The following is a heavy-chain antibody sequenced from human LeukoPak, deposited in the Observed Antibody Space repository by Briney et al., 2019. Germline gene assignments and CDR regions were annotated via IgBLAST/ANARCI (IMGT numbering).Heavy chain of an antibody. CDR1: GYSISSGFY. D-gene: IGHD6-13*01. J-gene: IGHJ4*02. CDR3: ARVAAAGNYYFDY. V-gene: IGHV4-38-2*02. CDR2: IYHSATT. Sequence: SETLSLTCTVSGYSISSGFYWGWIRQPPGKGLEWIGSIYHSATTHYNSSLKSRATISVDTSKNQLSLKLSSVTAADTAVYFCARVAAAGNYYFDYWGQGTLVTVSS.